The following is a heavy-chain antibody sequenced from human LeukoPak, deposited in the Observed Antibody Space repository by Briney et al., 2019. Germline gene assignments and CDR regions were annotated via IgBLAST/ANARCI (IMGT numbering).Heavy chain of an antibody. CDR1: GGSISSSSYY. CDR3: ARVRGGRMDYDFWSGYYYYYYMDV. CDR2: IYYSGST. Sequence: SETLSLTCTVSGGSISSSSYYWGWIRQPPGKGLEWIGSIYYSGSTYYNPSLKSRVTISVDTSKNQFSLKLSSVTAADTAVYYCARVRGGRMDYDFWSGYYYYYYMDVWGKGTTVTVSS. D-gene: IGHD3-3*01. J-gene: IGHJ6*03. V-gene: IGHV4-39*07.